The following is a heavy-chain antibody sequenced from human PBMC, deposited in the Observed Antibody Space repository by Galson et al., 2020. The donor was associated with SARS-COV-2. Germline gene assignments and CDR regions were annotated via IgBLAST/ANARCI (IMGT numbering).Heavy chain of an antibody. V-gene: IGHV4-59*08. CDR3: ASINCSGGSCYWFDP. CDR2: IYYSGST. D-gene: IGHD2-15*01. Sequence: SETLSLTCTVSGGSISSYYWSWIRQPPGKGLEWIGYIYYSGSTNYNPSLKSRVTISVDTSKNQFSLKLSSVTAADPAVYYCASINCSGGSCYWFDPWGQGTLVTVSS. J-gene: IGHJ5*02. CDR1: GGSISSYY.